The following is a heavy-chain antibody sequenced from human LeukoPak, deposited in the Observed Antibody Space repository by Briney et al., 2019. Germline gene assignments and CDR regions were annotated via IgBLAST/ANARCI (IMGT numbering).Heavy chain of an antibody. J-gene: IGHJ5*02. Sequence: PGGSLRLSCAASEFTFSSYAMQWVRQAPGKGLEWVSGISGSGDSTYYADSVKGRFTISRDNSKNTLYLQMNSLRAEDTARYYCAKEGTPQVSTWYDLWGQGTQVIVSS. CDR2: ISGSGDST. CDR1: EFTFSSYA. CDR3: AKEGTPQVSTWYDL. V-gene: IGHV3-23*01. D-gene: IGHD3-10*01.